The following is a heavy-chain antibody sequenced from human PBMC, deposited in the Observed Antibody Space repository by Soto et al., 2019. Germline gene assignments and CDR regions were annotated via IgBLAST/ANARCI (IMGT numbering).Heavy chain of an antibody. CDR3: ARVRKACGSSSCDYFDY. D-gene: IGHD6-13*01. V-gene: IGHV3-21*01. CDR2: ISSSSSYI. J-gene: IGHJ4*02. CDR1: GFTFSSYS. Sequence: LRLSCAASGFTFSSYSMNWVRQAPGKGLEWVSSISSSSSYINYADSVKGRFTISRDNAKNSLYLQMNSLRTEDTAVYYCARVRKACGSSSCDYFDYWGQGTLVTSPQ.